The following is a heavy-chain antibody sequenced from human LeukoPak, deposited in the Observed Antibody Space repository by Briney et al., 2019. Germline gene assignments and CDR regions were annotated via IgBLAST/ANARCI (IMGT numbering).Heavy chain of an antibody. V-gene: IGHV3-15*01. CDR3: TRQLVGDTTGLFGDY. Sequence: RGGFGISFCAASGCTFSNALMSWARQAPGKGLEWVGRIKSKTDGGTTDYAAPVKGRFTILRDDSKNTLYLQMNSLKTEDTAVYYCTRQLVGDTTGLFGDYWG. J-gene: IGHJ4*01. CDR1: GCTFSNAL. CDR2: IKSKTDGGTT. D-gene: IGHD1-26*01.